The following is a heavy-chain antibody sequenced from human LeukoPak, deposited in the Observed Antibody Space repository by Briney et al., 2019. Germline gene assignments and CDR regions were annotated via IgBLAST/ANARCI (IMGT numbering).Heavy chain of an antibody. Sequence: PGRTLRLSCAASGFTFSSYGMHWVRQAPGKGLEWVAVISYDGSNKYYADSVKGRFTISRDNSKNTLYLQMNSLSAEDTAVYYCAKEIQAGSWYTPSFDYWGQGTLVTVSS. CDR2: ISYDGSNK. V-gene: IGHV3-30*18. CDR3: AKEIQAGSWYTPSFDY. J-gene: IGHJ4*02. CDR1: GFTFSSYG. D-gene: IGHD6-13*01.